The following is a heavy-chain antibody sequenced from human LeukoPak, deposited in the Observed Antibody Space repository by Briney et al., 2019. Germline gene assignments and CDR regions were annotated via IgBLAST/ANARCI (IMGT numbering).Heavy chain of an antibody. D-gene: IGHD1-26*01. J-gene: IGHJ4*02. Sequence: GRSLRLSCAASGFTFSNYSMHWVRQAPGKGLEWVAVISYGGNVRYHADSVKGRFTISRDGSKSTLYLEMSSLRDEDTAVYYCARDSRRGSPDYLDYWGQGTLVTVSS. CDR2: ISYGGNVR. CDR3: ARDSRRGSPDYLDY. V-gene: IGHV3-30*04. CDR1: GFTFSNYS.